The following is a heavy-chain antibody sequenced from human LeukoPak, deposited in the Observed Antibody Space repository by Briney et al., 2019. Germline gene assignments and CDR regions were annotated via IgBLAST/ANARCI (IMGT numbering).Heavy chain of an antibody. CDR2: ISYDGSKE. V-gene: IGHV3-33*01. J-gene: IGHJ4*02. Sequence: GGSLRLSCAASGFTFSTYGMHWVRQAPGKWLEWVAVISYDGSKEYYGDSVKGRFTISRDTSKNTLYLQMNGLRAEDTAVYFCARDRDFYFDYWGQGTLVTVSS. CDR3: ARDRDFYFDY. D-gene: IGHD3-3*01. CDR1: GFTFSTYG.